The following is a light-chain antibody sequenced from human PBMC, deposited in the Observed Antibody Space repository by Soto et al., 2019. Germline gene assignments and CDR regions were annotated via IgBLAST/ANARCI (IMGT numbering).Light chain of an antibody. J-gene: IGKJ3*01. CDR2: ATS. CDR1: QGVGGW. CDR3: HQTHSLPLS. Sequence: IQMTQSPSSVSASVGDRVTMTCRASQGVGGWLAWYQQKPGKVPKLLIYATSSLHSGVPSRFSGNGSGTDFTLSISSLQPEDFATYYCHQTHSLPLSFGPGTKVDIK. V-gene: IGKV1-12*01.